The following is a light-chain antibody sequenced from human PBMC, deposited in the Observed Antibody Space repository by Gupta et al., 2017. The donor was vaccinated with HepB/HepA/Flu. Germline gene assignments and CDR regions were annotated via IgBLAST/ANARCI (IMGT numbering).Light chain of an antibody. CDR1: KLGDKY. CDR2: KDS. V-gene: IGLV3-1*01. J-gene: IGLJ2*01. CDR3: QAWDSSTVV. Sequence: SSELPQPPSVSVTPGQPASITCSGDKLGDKYACWHQQKPGQSPVLVIYKDSKRPSGIPERFSGSNSGNTATLTISGTQAMDEADYYCQAWDSSTVVFGGGTKLTVL.